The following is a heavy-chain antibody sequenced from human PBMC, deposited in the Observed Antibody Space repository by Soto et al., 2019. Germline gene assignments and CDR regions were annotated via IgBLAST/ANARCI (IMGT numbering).Heavy chain of an antibody. CDR2: IMPIFGTP. CDR3: ARDRSWKSYYYDSSLPHPYGTDV. CDR1: AGTFSSYG. V-gene: IGHV1-69*13. D-gene: IGHD3-22*01. J-gene: IGHJ6*04. Sequence: GASVKVSCKASAGTFSSYGISWVRQAPGQGLEWMGGIMPIFGTPNYAQKFQGRVTITADESTSTGYMELSSLTSEDTAVYYCARDRSWKSYYYDSSLPHPYGTDVSGTAPTVTLST.